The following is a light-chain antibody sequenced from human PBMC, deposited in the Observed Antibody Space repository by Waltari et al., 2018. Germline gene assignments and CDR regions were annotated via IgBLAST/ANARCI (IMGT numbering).Light chain of an antibody. CDR3: QQYLSTPPT. CDR1: QSVLYSSNNKNY. Sequence: DIVMTQSPDSLAVSLGERATTHCKSRQSVLYSSNNKNYLAWYQQKPGQPPKLLIYWASTRESGVPDRFSGSGSGTDFTLTISSLQAEDVAVYYCQQYLSTPPTFGQGTKVEIK. CDR2: WAS. J-gene: IGKJ1*01. V-gene: IGKV4-1*01.